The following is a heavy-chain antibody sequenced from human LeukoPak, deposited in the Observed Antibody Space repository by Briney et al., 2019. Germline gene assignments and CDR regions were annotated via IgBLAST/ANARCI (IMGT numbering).Heavy chain of an antibody. V-gene: IGHV4-59*01. J-gene: IGHJ3*02. CDR2: IYYSGST. CDR3: AREYGGNSRHAFDI. Sequence: SETLSLTCTVSGGSISSYYWSWLRHPPGKGLEWIGYIYYSGSTNYNPSLKSRVTISVDTSKNQFSLKLSSVTAADTAVYYCAREYGGNSRHAFDIWGQGTMVTVSS. CDR1: GGSISSYY. D-gene: IGHD4-23*01.